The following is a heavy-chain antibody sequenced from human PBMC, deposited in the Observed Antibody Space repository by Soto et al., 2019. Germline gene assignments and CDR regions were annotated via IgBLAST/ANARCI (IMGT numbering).Heavy chain of an antibody. J-gene: IGHJ6*02. D-gene: IGHD3-10*01. V-gene: IGHV4-59*08. Sequence: QVQLQESGPGLVKPSETLSLICSDSGGSISSHNWGWIRLPPGKGLEWIGYIRDSGDTSYNPSLTSRVTMSLAPSKKEFSLKLTSVTAADTAVYCVRQGFGALHGLVDVWGQGTTVTVSS. CDR1: GGSISSHN. CDR3: VRQGFGALHGLVDV. CDR2: IRDSGDT.